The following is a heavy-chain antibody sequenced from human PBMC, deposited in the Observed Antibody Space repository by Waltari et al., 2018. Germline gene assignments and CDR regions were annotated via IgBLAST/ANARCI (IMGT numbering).Heavy chain of an antibody. CDR1: GFTLSKHI. J-gene: IGHJ4*02. D-gene: IGHD2-2*01. V-gene: IGHV3-30-3*01. Sequence: PLVESGGGVVQPGRSLRLSCAAPGFTLSKHIIHWVRRAPGKGLEWVAAMSYDGFSKFYADSVEGRFTIAGDTSKTTVYLQRNSLSTEDTAVYYCAREGGTSGYSGYFDTWGQGTLVTVSS. CDR2: MSYDGFSK. CDR3: AREGGTSGYSGYFDT.